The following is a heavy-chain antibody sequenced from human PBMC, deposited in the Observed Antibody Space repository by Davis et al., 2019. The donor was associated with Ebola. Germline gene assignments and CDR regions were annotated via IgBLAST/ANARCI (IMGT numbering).Heavy chain of an antibody. CDR3: ARHRDTAMGSYYYYYGMDV. V-gene: IGHV4-59*08. D-gene: IGHD5-18*01. Sequence: PSETLSLTCTVSGGSISSYYWSWIRQLPGKGLEWIGYIYYSGSTNYNPSLKSRVTISVDTSKNQFSLKLSSVTAADTAGYYCARHRDTAMGSYYYYYGMDVWGQGTTVTVSS. J-gene: IGHJ6*02. CDR2: IYYSGST. CDR1: GGSISSYY.